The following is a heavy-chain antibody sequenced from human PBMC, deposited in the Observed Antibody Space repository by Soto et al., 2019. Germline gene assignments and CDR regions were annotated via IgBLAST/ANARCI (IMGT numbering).Heavy chain of an antibody. D-gene: IGHD5-18*01. CDR2: ISYDGTYK. J-gene: IGHJ6*02. CDR1: GFTFSSYG. Sequence: GGSLRLSCAASGFTFSSYGMHWVRQAPGKGLEWMAIISYDGTYKYYADSVKGRFTISRDNSKNTLYLQVSSLRAEDTAMYYCAKPWVTGYYYHGMDVWGQGTTVTVSS. V-gene: IGHV3-30*18. CDR3: AKPWVTGYYYHGMDV.